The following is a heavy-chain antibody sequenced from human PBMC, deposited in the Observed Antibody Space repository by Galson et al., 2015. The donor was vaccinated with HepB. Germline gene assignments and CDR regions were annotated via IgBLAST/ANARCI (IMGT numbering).Heavy chain of an antibody. CDR1: GGSISSSSYY. V-gene: IGHV4-39*01. Sequence: SETLSLTCTVSGGSISSSSYYWGWVRQPPEKGLEWIGSIYYSGSTYYNPSLKSRVTISVDTSKNQFSLKLSSVTAADTAVYYCAVNRQTGTGKGYFDYWGQGTLVTVSS. CDR2: IYYSGST. D-gene: IGHD1/OR15-1a*01. CDR3: AVNRQTGTGKGYFDY. J-gene: IGHJ4*02.